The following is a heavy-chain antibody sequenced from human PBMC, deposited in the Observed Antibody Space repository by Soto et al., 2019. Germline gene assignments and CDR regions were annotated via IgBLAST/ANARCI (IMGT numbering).Heavy chain of an antibody. V-gene: IGHV3-23*01. D-gene: IGHD2-15*01. CDR2: ISGSGGST. CDR3: AKARDCSGGSCYSGSLYYYYYMDV. J-gene: IGHJ6*03. CDR1: GFTFSSYA. Sequence: GGSLRLSCAASGFTFSSYAMSWVRQAPGKGLEWVSAISGSGGSTYYADSVKGRFTISRDNSKNTLYLQMNSLRAEDTAVYYCAKARDCSGGSCYSGSLYYYYYMDVWGKGTTVTVSS.